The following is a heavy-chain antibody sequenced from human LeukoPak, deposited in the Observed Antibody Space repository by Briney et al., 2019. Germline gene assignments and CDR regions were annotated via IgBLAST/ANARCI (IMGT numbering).Heavy chain of an antibody. J-gene: IGHJ6*02. CDR2: MNPNSGNT. CDR3: ARANRTIYYYYGMDV. V-gene: IGHV1-8*01. Sequence: ASVKVSCKASGYTFTSYDINWVRQATGQGLEWMGWMNPNSGNTGYAQKFQGRVTITADKSTSTAYMELSSLRSEDTAVYYCARANRTIYYYYGMDVWGQGTTVTDSS. CDR1: GYTFTSYD. D-gene: IGHD2-8*01.